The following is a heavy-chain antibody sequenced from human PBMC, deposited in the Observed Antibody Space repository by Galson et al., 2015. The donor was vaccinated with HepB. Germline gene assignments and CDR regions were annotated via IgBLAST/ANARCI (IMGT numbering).Heavy chain of an antibody. CDR3: AKAPLQLRGSSWGGIDY. CDR1: GFTFSSHA. J-gene: IGHJ4*02. V-gene: IGHV3-23*01. CDR2: ISPSGGTT. Sequence: SLRLSCAASGFTFSSHAMTWVRQAPGKGLEWVSVISPSGGTTYYGDSVKGRFAISRDNSKNTVYLQMNSLRAEDTALYYCAKAPLQLRGSSWGGIDYWGQGTLVSVSS. D-gene: IGHD6-13*01.